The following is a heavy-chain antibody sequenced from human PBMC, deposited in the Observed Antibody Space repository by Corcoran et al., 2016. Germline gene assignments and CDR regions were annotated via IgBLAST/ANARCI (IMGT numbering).Heavy chain of an antibody. CDR3: ASTSFWSGPRTALDV. J-gene: IGHJ6*02. CDR1: GFTVSSNY. CDR2: IYSGGST. D-gene: IGHD3-3*01. Sequence: EVQLVESGGGLIQPGGSLRLSCAASGFTVSSNYMSWVRQAPGKGLEWVSVIYSGGSTYYADSVKGRFTISRDNSKNTLYLQMNSLRAEDTSVYYCASTSFWSGPRTALDVWGQGTTVTVSS. V-gene: IGHV3-53*01.